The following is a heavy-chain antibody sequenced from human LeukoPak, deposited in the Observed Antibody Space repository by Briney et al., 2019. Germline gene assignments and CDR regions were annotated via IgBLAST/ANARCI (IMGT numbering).Heavy chain of an antibody. D-gene: IGHD5-24*01. J-gene: IGHJ4*02. Sequence: GGSLGLSCAPSGFSFTSYWMSWVRQAPGKGLEWVANIKHDGSEKYYVDSVKGRFTISRDNAENSLYLQMNSLRAEDTAVYYCARDAYKDRYFDYWGQGTLVTVSS. CDR1: GFSFTSYW. CDR2: IKHDGSEK. CDR3: ARDAYKDRYFDY. V-gene: IGHV3-7*01.